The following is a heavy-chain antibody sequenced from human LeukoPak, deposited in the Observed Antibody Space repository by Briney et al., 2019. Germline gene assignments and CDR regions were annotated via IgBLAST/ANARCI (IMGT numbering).Heavy chain of an antibody. CDR1: GGSISSGGYY. V-gene: IGHV4-30-2*01. J-gene: IGHJ5*02. CDR3: ARGSYYYDSSGYYYNWFDP. D-gene: IGHD3-22*01. CDR2: IYHSGST. Sequence: SQTLSLTCTVSGGSISSGGYYWSWIRQPPGKGLEWIGYIYHSGSTYYNPSLKSRVTISVDRSKNQFSLKLSSVTAADTAVYYCARGSYYYDSSGYYYNWFDPWGQGTLVTVSS.